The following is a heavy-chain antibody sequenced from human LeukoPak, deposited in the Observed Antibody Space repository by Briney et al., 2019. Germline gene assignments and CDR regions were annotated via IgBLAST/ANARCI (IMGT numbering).Heavy chain of an antibody. CDR2: IKTKTDGGTT. CDR1: GFTFSSAW. J-gene: IGHJ4*02. CDR3: ANIFGGNSHRSDY. V-gene: IGHV3-15*01. Sequence: GGSLRLSCAASGFTFSSAWVSWVRQAPGQGLEWLGRIKTKTDGGTTDYAAPVKGRFTISRDESKDTLYLQMNSLKSDDTAVYYCANIFGGNSHRSDYWGQGTLVTVSS. D-gene: IGHD4-23*01.